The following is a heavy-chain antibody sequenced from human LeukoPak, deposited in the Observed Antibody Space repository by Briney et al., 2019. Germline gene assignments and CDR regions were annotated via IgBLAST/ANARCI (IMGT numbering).Heavy chain of an antibody. Sequence: PGRSLRLSCAASGFTFDDYAMHWVRQAPGKGLEWVSGISWNSGSIGYADSVKGRFTISRDNAKNSLYLQMNSLRAEDTAVYYCARVRWQTYYFDFWGQGTLVTVSS. CDR1: GFTFDDYA. D-gene: IGHD2-15*01. V-gene: IGHV3-9*01. CDR2: ISWNSGSI. J-gene: IGHJ4*02. CDR3: ARVRWQTYYFDF.